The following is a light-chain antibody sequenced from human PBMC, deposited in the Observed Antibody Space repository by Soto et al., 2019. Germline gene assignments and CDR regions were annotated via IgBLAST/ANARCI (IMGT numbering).Light chain of an antibody. CDR2: EVT. V-gene: IGLV1-40*01. CDR1: SSNIGAGYD. CDR3: SSYAGSYRV. Sequence: QSALTQPPSVSGAPGQRVTISCSGSSSNIGAGYDVHWYQHLPGTAPKLMIYEVTKRPSGVPDRFSGSKSGNTASLTVSGLQAEDEADYYCSSYAGSYRVFGTGTKLTVL. J-gene: IGLJ1*01.